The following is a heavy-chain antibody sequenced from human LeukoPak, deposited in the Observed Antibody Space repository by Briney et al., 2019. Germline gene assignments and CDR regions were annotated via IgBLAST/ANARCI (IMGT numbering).Heavy chain of an antibody. CDR3: ARWGAGYCSGGSCYSGYYYYYMDV. J-gene: IGHJ6*03. V-gene: IGHV3-53*01. D-gene: IGHD2-15*01. CDR2: IYSDNT. CDR1: GFTVSSNS. Sequence: PGGSLRLSCTVSGFTVSSNSMSWVRQAPGKGLEWVSFIYSDNTNNSDSVKGRFTISRDNSKNTLYLHMNSLRAEDTAVYYCARWGAGYCSGGSCYSGYYYYYMDVWGKGTTVTVSS.